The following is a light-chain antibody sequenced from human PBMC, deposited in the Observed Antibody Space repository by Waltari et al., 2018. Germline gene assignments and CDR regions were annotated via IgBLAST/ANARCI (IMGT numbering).Light chain of an antibody. V-gene: IGLV1-47*01. CDR3: AAWHNSRNGWV. CDR2: RDN. J-gene: IGLJ3*02. CDR1: SSNIGSDY. Sequence: QSVLTQPPSASATPGQRVTISCSGGSSNIGSDYVYWYKQLPGTAPKLIIYRDNERTSGAPDVFSGSTSGTSASLAISGLQSEDEADYYCAAWHNSRNGWVFGGGTKLTVL.